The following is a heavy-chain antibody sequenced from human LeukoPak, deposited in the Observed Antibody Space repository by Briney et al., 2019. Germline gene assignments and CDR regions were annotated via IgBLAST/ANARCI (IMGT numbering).Heavy chain of an antibody. Sequence: SETLSLTCTVSGGSISSYYWSWIRQPPGKGLEWIGYIYYSGSTNYNPSLKSRVTISVDTSKNQFSLKLSSVTAADTAVYYCARYLAAAGYYYYYGMDVWGQGTTVTVSS. CDR1: GGSISSYY. CDR3: ARYLAAAGYYYYYGMDV. D-gene: IGHD6-13*01. J-gene: IGHJ6*02. V-gene: IGHV4-59*08. CDR2: IYYSGST.